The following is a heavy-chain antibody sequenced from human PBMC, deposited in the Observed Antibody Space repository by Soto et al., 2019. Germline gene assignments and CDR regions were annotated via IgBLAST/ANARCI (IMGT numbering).Heavy chain of an antibody. Sequence: EVQLVESGGGLVQPGGSLRLSCAASGFTFSSYSMNWVRQAPGKGLEWVSYISSSSSTIYYADSVKGRFTISRDNAKNSLYLQMTSLRAEDTAVYYCAREASYSSSAGFNSVFDYWGQGTLVTVSS. V-gene: IGHV3-48*01. CDR1: GFTFSSYS. CDR2: ISSSSSTI. CDR3: AREASYSSSAGFNSVFDY. J-gene: IGHJ4*02. D-gene: IGHD6-6*01.